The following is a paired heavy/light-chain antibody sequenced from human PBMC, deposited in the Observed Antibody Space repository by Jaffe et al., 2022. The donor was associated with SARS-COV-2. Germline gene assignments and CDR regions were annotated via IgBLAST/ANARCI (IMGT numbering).Light chain of an antibody. J-gene: IGKJ4*01. CDR1: QSISSY. CDR3: QQSYSTLALT. CDR2: AAS. Sequence: DIQMTQSPSSLSASVGDRVTITCRASQSISSYLNWYQQKPGKAPKLLIYAASSLQSGVPSRFSGSGSGTDFTLTISSLQPEDFATYYCQQSYSTLALTFGGGTKVEIK. V-gene: IGKV1-39*01.
Heavy chain of an antibody. J-gene: IGHJ5*02. V-gene: IGHV1-8*01. Sequence: QVQLVQSGAEVKKPGASVKVSCKASGYTFTSYDINWVRQATGQGLEWMGWMNPNSGNTGYAQKFQGRVTMTRNTSISTAYMELSSLRSEDTAVYYCARGKGPIRYGSGKKRVNWFDPWGQGTLVTVSS. D-gene: IGHD3-10*01. CDR1: GYTFTSYD. CDR3: ARGKGPIRYGSGKKRVNWFDP. CDR2: MNPNSGNT.